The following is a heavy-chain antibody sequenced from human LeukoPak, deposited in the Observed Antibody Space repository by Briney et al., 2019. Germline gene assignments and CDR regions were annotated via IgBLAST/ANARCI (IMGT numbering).Heavy chain of an antibody. V-gene: IGHV1-18*01. Sequence: GASVKVSCKASGCTFTSYGISWVRQAPGQGLEWMGWISAYNGNTNYAQKLQGRVTMTTDTSTSTAYMELRSLRSDDTAVYYCARDLDIEQQLANFDYWGQGTLVTVSS. CDR2: ISAYNGNT. CDR3: ARDLDIEQQLANFDY. CDR1: GCTFTSYG. J-gene: IGHJ4*02. D-gene: IGHD6-13*01.